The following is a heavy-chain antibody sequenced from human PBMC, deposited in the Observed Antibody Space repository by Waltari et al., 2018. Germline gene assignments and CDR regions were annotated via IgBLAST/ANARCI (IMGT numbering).Heavy chain of an antibody. J-gene: IGHJ4*02. V-gene: IGHV4-61*02. Sequence: QVQLQESGPGLVKPSQTLSLTCTVSGGTISSGSYYWRCIRQPAGKGLEWIGRFYTSGSTYYNPSLKSRVTISVDTSKNQFSLKLSSVTAADTAVYYCARDSPGIAAAGHYWGQGTLVTVSS. CDR1: GGTISSGSYY. CDR2: FYTSGST. D-gene: IGHD6-13*01. CDR3: ARDSPGIAAAGHY.